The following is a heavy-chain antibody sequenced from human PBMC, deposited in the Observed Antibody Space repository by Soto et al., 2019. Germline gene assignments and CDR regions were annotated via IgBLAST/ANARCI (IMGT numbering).Heavy chain of an antibody. CDR1: VFIFDDHA. J-gene: IGHJ6*01. V-gene: IGHV3-9*01. D-gene: IGHD3-3*01. CDR2: ISWDSGIT. CDR3: SKDDGGVWSAPRVGSYHYFGMEV. Sequence: GGSLRLSCACSVFIFDDHAMHCVRQFPGRCLEWVSGISWDSGITDYGDSVKGRFTISRDNAKNSLYLQMNSLRPEDTAIYYCSKDDGGVWSAPRVGSYHYFGMEVWGQETSVSVSS.